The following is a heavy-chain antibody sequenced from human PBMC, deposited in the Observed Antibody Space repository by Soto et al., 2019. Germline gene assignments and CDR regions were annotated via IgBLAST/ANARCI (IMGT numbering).Heavy chain of an antibody. Sequence: GGSLRLSCAASGFTFSNYGIHWVRQAPGKGLEWVAVISYDGSNRYYADSVKGRFTISRDNSKNTLYLQMNSLRAEDTAVYYCARSANDYSNFYYYGMDFWGQGTTVTVSS. D-gene: IGHD4-4*01. J-gene: IGHJ6*02. V-gene: IGHV3-30-3*01. CDR3: ARSANDYSNFYYYGMDF. CDR2: ISYDGSNR. CDR1: GFTFSNYG.